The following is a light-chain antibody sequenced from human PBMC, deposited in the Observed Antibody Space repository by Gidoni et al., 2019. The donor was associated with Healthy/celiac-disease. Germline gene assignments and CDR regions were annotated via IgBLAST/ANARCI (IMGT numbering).Light chain of an antibody. CDR3: QQSYSTHQWT. CDR1: QSISSY. Sequence: DIQMTQSPSSLSASVGDRVTITCRASQSISSYLNWYQQKPGKAPKLLIYAASSLQSGVPSRFSGSGSGTDFTLTISSLQPEDFATYYCQQSYSTHQWTCGQGTKVEIK. J-gene: IGKJ1*01. CDR2: AAS. V-gene: IGKV1-39*01.